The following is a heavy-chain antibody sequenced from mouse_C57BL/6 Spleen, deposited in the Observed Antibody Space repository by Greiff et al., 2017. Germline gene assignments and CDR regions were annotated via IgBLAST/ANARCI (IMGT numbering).Heavy chain of an antibody. Sequence: EVKLMESGGGLVQPKGSLKLSCAASGFTFTTYAMHWVRQAPGQGLEWVGRIRRKSSNYATYYADSVKDRFTISRADSQSMLYLQMNNLKTEDTARYYCVRDQTGCDYWGQGTTLTVSS. J-gene: IGHJ2*01. CDR2: IRRKSSNYAT. CDR3: VRDQTGCDY. CDR1: GFTFTTYA. V-gene: IGHV10-3*01. D-gene: IGHD4-1*01.